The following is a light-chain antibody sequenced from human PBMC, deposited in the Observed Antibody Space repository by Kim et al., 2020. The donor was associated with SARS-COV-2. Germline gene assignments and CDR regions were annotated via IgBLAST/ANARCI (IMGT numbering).Light chain of an antibody. CDR3: QVWDSSVV. CDR1: NIGSKS. V-gene: IGLV3-21*04. J-gene: IGLJ2*01. CDR2: YDS. Sequence: VAPGKTARITCGGNNIGSKSVHWYQQKPGQAPVLVIYYDSDRPSGIPERFSGSNSGNTATLTISRVEAGDEADYYCQVWDSSVVFGGGTQLTVL.